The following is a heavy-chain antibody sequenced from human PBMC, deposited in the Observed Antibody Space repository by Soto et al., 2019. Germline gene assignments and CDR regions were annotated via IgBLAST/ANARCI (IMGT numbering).Heavy chain of an antibody. V-gene: IGHV1-18*01. Sequence: QVQLVQSGAEVKKPGASVKVSCKASGYTFITYAISWVRQAPGQGLEWMGWINPHNGNTNYAQKVQGRGTLTTDTSTSTAYMELRSLRSDGTAVYYCARDPSPHKGLDYWGQGTLVTVSS. CDR2: INPHNGNT. CDR1: GYTFITYA. CDR3: ARDPSPHKGLDY. J-gene: IGHJ4*02.